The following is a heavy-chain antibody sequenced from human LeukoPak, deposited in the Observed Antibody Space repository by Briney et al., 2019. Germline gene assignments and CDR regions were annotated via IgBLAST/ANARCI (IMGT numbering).Heavy chain of an antibody. Sequence: ASVKVSCKASGYTFTSYAMHWVRQAPGQRLEWMGWINAGNGNTKYSQKFQGRVTMTRDTSTSTVYMELSSLRSEDTAVYYCARPPSGSYYYFDYWGQGTLVTVSS. CDR2: INAGNGNT. D-gene: IGHD1-26*01. CDR3: ARPPSGSYYYFDY. CDR1: GYTFTSYA. J-gene: IGHJ4*02. V-gene: IGHV1-3*01.